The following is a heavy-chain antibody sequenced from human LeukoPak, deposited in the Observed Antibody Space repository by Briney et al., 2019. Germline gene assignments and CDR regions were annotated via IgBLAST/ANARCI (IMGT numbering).Heavy chain of an antibody. D-gene: IGHD3-22*01. CDR1: GYSISSGYY. Sequence: SETLSLTCTVSGYSISSGYYWGWIRQPPGKGLEWIGSIYHSGSTYYNPSLKSRVTISVDTSKNQFSLKLSPVTAADTAVYYCARDRVVTTIKAFDYWGQGTLVTVSS. CDR3: ARDRVVTTIKAFDY. V-gene: IGHV4-38-2*02. CDR2: IYHSGST. J-gene: IGHJ4*02.